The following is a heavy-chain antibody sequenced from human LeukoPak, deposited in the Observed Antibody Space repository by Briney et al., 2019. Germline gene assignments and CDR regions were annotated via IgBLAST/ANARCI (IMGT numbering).Heavy chain of an antibody. V-gene: IGHV3-66*01. CDR3: ARENGDYGIDP. D-gene: IGHD4-17*01. Sequence: PGGSLRLSCAASGFTVSSNYMSWVRQAPGKGLEWVSVIYSGGSTYYADSVKGRFTISRDNPKNTLYLQMNSLRAEDTAVYYCARENGDYGIDPWGQGTLVTVSS. CDR2: IYSGGST. CDR1: GFTVSSNY. J-gene: IGHJ5*02.